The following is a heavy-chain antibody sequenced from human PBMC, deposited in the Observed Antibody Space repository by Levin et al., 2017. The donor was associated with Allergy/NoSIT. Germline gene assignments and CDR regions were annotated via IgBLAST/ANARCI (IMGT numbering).Heavy chain of an antibody. D-gene: IGHD3-10*01. Sequence: GESLKISCKASGYTFTGYYLHWVRQAPGQGLEWLGTINPYGSGSNYAQKFQGRVTMTGDTSISTAYMELTRLTSDDTAIYYCARGGSGSGRYGGFDAWGQGTLVTVSS. CDR1: GYTFTGYY. CDR2: INPYGSGS. CDR3: ARGGSGSGRYGGFDA. J-gene: IGHJ5*02. V-gene: IGHV1-2*02.